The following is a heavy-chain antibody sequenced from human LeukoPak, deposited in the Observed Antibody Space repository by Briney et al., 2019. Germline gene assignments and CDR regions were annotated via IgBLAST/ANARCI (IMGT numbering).Heavy chain of an antibody. D-gene: IGHD1-20*01. V-gene: IGHV1-18*04. Sequence: ASVKVSCKASGYTFTSYYMHWVRQAPGQGLEWMGWISAYNGNTNYAQKLQGRVTMTTDTSTSTAYMELRSLRSDDTAVYYCARTERNYNWNPYYFDYWGQGTLVTVSS. CDR2: ISAYNGNT. J-gene: IGHJ4*02. CDR1: GYTFTSYY. CDR3: ARTERNYNWNPYYFDY.